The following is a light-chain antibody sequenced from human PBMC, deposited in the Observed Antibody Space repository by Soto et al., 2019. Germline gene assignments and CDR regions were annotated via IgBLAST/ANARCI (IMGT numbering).Light chain of an antibody. CDR3: QKYYNAPLT. J-gene: IGKJ4*01. CDR2: AAY. Sequence: DIQMTQAPSSLSASVGDRVTITCRARQDISTYLAWYQQKPGKVPKLLISAAYTLQSGVPPRFSGGGSGTDFTLTISSLQPEDVATYYCQKYYNAPLTFGGGTKVEIK. CDR1: QDISTY. V-gene: IGKV1-27*01.